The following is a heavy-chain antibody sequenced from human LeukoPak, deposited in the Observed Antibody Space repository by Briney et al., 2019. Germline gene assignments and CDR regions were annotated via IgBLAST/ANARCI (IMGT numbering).Heavy chain of an antibody. J-gene: IGHJ4*02. CDR2: ISAYNGNT. Sequence: ASVKVSCKASGYTFTSYGISWVRQAPGQGLEWMGWISAYNGNTNYAQKLQGRVTMTTDTSTSTAYMELRSLRSDDTAVYYCAIVPYYYDSSGPRDWGRGTLVTVSS. CDR1: GYTFTSYG. V-gene: IGHV1-18*01. CDR3: AIVPYYYDSSGPRD. D-gene: IGHD3-22*01.